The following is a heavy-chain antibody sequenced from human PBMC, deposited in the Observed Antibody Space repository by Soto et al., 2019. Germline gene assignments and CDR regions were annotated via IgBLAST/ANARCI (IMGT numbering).Heavy chain of an antibody. V-gene: IGHV4-59*01. J-gene: IGHJ4*02. D-gene: IGHD6-19*01. CDR3: ARLTAVAGTTDYFDY. Sequence: SETLSLTCTVSGGSISSYHWSWIRQPPGKGLEYIGYIYYSGSTNYNPSLKSRVTISVDTSKKQFSLKLSSVTAADTAVYYCARLTAVAGTTDYFDYWGQGTPVTVSS. CDR2: IYYSGST. CDR1: GGSISSYH.